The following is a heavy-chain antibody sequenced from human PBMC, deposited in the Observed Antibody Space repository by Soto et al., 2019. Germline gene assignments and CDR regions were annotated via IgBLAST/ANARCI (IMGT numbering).Heavy chain of an antibody. V-gene: IGHV1-18*01. CDR2: VSGYSGHS. Sequence: QVHLVQSGAEVKKPGASVKVSCKASNETLTTYGISWVRQAPGQGLEWMGWVSGYSGHSSSAQEFQDRVIMTTDTSTNTAYMELRSLTSDDSDVSFCARDSSSSGYYYGMDVWGQGTTVTVSS. CDR1: NETLTTYG. D-gene: IGHD6-6*01. J-gene: IGHJ6*02. CDR3: ARDSSSSGYYYGMDV.